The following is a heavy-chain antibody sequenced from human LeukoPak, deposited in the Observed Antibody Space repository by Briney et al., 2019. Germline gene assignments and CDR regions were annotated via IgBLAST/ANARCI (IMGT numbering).Heavy chain of an antibody. J-gene: IGHJ4*02. CDR1: GFTFSSYA. CDR2: ISYDGSNK. V-gene: IGHV3-30*04. D-gene: IGHD3-22*01. Sequence: TGRSLRLSCAASGFTFSSYAMHWARQAPGKGLEWVAVISYDGSNKYYADSVKGRFTISRDNSKNTLYLQMNSLRAEDTAVYYCAKDQTLIVVARTYYFDYWGQGTLVTVSS. CDR3: AKDQTLIVVARTYYFDY.